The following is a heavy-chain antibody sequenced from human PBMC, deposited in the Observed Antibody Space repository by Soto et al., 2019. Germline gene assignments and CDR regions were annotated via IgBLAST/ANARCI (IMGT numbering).Heavy chain of an antibody. CDR1: GGSFSGYY. Sequence: SETLSLTCAVYGGSFSGYYWSWIRQPPGKGLEWIGEINHSGSTNYNPSLKSRVTISVDTSKNQFSLKLSSVTAADTAVYYCARGSYYDILTGYYPNVVLDWFDPWGQGTLVTVSS. CDR3: ARGSYYDILTGYYPNVVLDWFDP. V-gene: IGHV4-34*01. D-gene: IGHD3-9*01. J-gene: IGHJ5*02. CDR2: INHSGST.